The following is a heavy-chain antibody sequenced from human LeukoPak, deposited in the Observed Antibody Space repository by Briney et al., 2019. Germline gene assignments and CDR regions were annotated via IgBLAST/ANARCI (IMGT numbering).Heavy chain of an antibody. CDR3: ARDRTDAFDI. CDR1: GGTFSSYA. Sequence: SVKVSCKASGGTFSSYAISWVRQAPGQGLEWMGGIFPIFGTANYAQKFQGRVTITTDESTSTAYMELSSLRSEDTAVYYCARDRTDAFDIWGQGTMVTVSS. V-gene: IGHV1-69*05. CDR2: IFPIFGTA. J-gene: IGHJ3*02.